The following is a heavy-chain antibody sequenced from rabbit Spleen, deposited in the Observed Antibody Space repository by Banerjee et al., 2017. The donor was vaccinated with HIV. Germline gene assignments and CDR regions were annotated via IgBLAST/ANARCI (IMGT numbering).Heavy chain of an antibody. CDR1: EFDFSVYG. V-gene: IGHV1S45*01. J-gene: IGHJ4*01. Sequence: QTQLVESGGGLVQPGGSLKLSCKASEFDFSVYGMSWVRQAPGKGLEWIACIYGDYGLNTWYASWAKGRFTMSKTSSTTVTLQMTSLTGADTATYFCARDLAGVIGWNFNLWGPGTLVTVS. D-gene: IGHD4-1*01. CDR3: ARDLAGVIGWNFNL. CDR2: IYGDYGLNT.